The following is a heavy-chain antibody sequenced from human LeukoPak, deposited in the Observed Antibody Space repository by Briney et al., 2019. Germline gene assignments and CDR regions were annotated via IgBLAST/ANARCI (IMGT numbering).Heavy chain of an antibody. CDR3: ARDVHGGAFDY. Sequence: GGSLRLSCAASGFTMSFYWMNWVRQAPWKVLEWVANINQDGSAQYYVDSVKGRFTFSRDNAMNSLFLQMNSLRAEDTAVYYCARDVHGGAFDYWGQGTLVTVSS. V-gene: IGHV3-7*01. J-gene: IGHJ4*02. CDR1: GFTMSFYW. CDR2: INQDGSAQ. D-gene: IGHD4-23*01.